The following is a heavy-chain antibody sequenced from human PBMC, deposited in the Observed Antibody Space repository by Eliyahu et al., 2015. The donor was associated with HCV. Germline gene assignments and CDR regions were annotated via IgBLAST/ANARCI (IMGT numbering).Heavy chain of an antibody. J-gene: IGHJ3*01. Sequence: EVQLVQSGAEVKKPGATVKISCKASGFPFTDYYIHWVRTGPWKRGLCGWVLLPQDGEIKYAERFQGRVTITADTPTDTAYMELSSLRPEDSAMYYCATIVPKMGASAFDLWAQGTQVTVSS. CDR3: ATIVPKMGASAFDL. CDR1: GFPFTDYY. D-gene: IGHD3-16*01. V-gene: IGHV1-69-2*01. CDR2: LPQDGEI.